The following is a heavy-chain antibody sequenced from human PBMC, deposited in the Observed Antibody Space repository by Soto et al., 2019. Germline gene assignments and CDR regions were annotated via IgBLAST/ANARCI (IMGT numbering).Heavy chain of an antibody. J-gene: IGHJ3*02. CDR1: GFTFSSYW. Sequence: VGSLRLSCAASGFTFSSYWMSWVRQAPGKGLEWVANIKQDGSEKYYVDSVKGRFTISRDNAKNSLYLQMNSLRAEDTAVYYCARTYSGSYWDAFDIWGQGTMVTVSS. D-gene: IGHD1-26*01. CDR2: IKQDGSEK. CDR3: ARTYSGSYWDAFDI. V-gene: IGHV3-7*05.